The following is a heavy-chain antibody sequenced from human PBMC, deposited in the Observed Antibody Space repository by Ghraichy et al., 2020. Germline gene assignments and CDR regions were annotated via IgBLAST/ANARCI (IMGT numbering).Heavy chain of an antibody. V-gene: IGHV1-69*13. CDR1: GGTFSSYA. Sequence: SVKVSCKASGGTFSSYAISWVRQAPGQGLEWMGGIIPIFGTANYAQKFQGRVTITADESTSTACMELSSLRSEDTAVYYCARALGVATIDYYYYMDVWGKGTTVTVSS. CDR2: IIPIFGTA. D-gene: IGHD5-24*01. J-gene: IGHJ6*03. CDR3: ARALGVATIDYYYYMDV.